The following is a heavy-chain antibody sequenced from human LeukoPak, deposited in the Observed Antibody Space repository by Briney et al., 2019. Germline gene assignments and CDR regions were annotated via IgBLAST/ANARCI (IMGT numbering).Heavy chain of an antibody. V-gene: IGHV4-39*01. CDR1: GGSISSGGYY. Sequence: PSETLSLTCTVSGGSISSGGYYWGWIRQPPGKGLEWIGNIYYSGSTYYNPSLKSRVTISVDTSKNQFSLKLTSVTAADAALYYCARQIAVAGEWAFDIWGQGTMVTVSS. CDR2: IYYSGST. CDR3: ARQIAVAGEWAFDI. J-gene: IGHJ3*02. D-gene: IGHD6-19*01.